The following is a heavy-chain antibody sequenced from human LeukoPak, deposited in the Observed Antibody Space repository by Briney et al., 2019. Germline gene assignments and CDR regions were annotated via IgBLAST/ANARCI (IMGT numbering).Heavy chain of an antibody. CDR2: IIPILGIA. Sequence: PVKVSCKASGGTFSSYAISWVRQALGQGLEWMGRIIPILGIANYAQKFQGRVTITADKSTSTAYMELSSLRSEDTAVYYCARRSWDTLGGHYWGQGTLVTVSS. CDR1: GGTFSSYA. J-gene: IGHJ4*02. D-gene: IGHD1-26*01. CDR3: ARRSWDTLGGHY. V-gene: IGHV1-69*04.